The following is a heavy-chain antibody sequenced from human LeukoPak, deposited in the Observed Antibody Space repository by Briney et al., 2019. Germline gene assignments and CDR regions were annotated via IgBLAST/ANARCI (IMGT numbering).Heavy chain of an antibody. CDR3: AKDRTVAGDSDY. CDR1: GFTFSSYA. J-gene: IGHJ4*02. CDR2: ITGSGGST. Sequence: GGSLRLSCAASGFTFSSYAMSWVRQAPGKGVEGVSDITGSGGSTHYADSVKGRFTISRDNSKNALYLQMNSLSAEDTAVYYCAKDRTVAGDSDYWGQGTLVTVSS. V-gene: IGHV3-23*01. D-gene: IGHD6-19*01.